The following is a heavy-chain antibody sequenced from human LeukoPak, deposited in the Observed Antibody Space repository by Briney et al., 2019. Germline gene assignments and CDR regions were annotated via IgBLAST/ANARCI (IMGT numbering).Heavy chain of an antibody. CDR3: ATASYYYGSGSPREVDY. D-gene: IGHD3-10*01. Sequence: ASVKVSCKVSGYTLTELSMHWVRQAPGKGLEWMGGFDPEDGETIYAQKFQGRVTMTEDTSTDIAYMELSSLRSEDTAVFYCATASYYYGSGSPREVDYWGQGTLVTVSS. CDR1: GYTLTELS. CDR2: FDPEDGET. J-gene: IGHJ4*02. V-gene: IGHV1-24*01.